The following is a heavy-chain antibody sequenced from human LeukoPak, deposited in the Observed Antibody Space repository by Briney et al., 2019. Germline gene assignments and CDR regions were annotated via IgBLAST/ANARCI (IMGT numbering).Heavy chain of an antibody. Sequence: GGSLRLSCAASGFTFSSYAMSWVRQAPGKGLEWVSAISGSGGSTYYADSVKGRFTISRDNSKNTLYLQMNSLGAEDTAVYYCAKGYYDSSGYSKLLYYFDYWGQGTLVTVSS. V-gene: IGHV3-23*01. D-gene: IGHD3-22*01. J-gene: IGHJ4*02. CDR1: GFTFSSYA. CDR2: ISGSGGST. CDR3: AKGYYDSSGYSKLLYYFDY.